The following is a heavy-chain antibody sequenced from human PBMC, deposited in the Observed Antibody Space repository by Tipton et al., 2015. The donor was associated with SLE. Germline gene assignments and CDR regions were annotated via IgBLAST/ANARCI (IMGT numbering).Heavy chain of an antibody. CDR3: SRDRPGDFWSGCDY. V-gene: IGHV1-2*02. D-gene: IGHD3-3*01. CDR2: INPNSGGT. J-gene: IGHJ4*02. CDR1: GYTFTGYY. Sequence: QVQLVQSGADVKKPGASVRVSCQASGYTFTGYYLHWVRQAPGQGLEWMGWINPNSGGTKYAQKFQGRATMTRDTSVSTAYMELSRLTSDDSAVFYCSRDRPGDFWSGCDYWGQGTMVNVSS.